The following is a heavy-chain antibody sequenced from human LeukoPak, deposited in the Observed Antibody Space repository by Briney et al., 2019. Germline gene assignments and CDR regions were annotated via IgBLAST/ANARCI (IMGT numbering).Heavy chain of an antibody. D-gene: IGHD6-25*01. Sequence: SQTLSLTCAISGDSVSSDSAAWNWIRQSPSRGLEWLGRTYYRSKWYNDYAVSVKSRITLNPDTSKNQFSLQLNSVTPEDTAVYYCARGYSSVQDNIFDSWGQGSLVTVSS. V-gene: IGHV6-1*01. CDR2: TYYRSKWYN. CDR1: GDSVSSDSAA. CDR3: ARGYSSVQDNIFDS. J-gene: IGHJ4*02.